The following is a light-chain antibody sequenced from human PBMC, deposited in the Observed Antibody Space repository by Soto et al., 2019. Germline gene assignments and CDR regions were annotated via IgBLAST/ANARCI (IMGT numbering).Light chain of an antibody. J-gene: IGLJ1*01. CDR2: STN. Sequence: VVTQEPSFSVSPGGTVTLTCGLSSGSVSTSYYPSWYQQTPGQAPRTLIYSTNTRSSGVPDRFSGSILGNKAALTITGAHADYESDYYCLLNMGSGILVFGTGTKLTVL. CDR1: SGSVSTSYY. V-gene: IGLV8-61*01. CDR3: LLNMGSGILV.